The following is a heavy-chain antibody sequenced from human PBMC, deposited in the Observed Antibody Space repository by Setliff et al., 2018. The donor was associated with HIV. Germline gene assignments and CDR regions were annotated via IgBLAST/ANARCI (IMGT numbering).Heavy chain of an antibody. CDR2: ISSNGTTI. CDR1: GFTFSSYS. V-gene: IGHV3-48*04. Sequence: ETLSLSCAASGFTFSSYSMNWVRQAPGKGLEWVSYISSNGTTIYYADSVKGRFTISRDNAKNSLYLQMNSLRAEDTAVYYCARPNYYGSSGSFDYWGQGTLVTVSS. CDR3: ARPNYYGSSGSFDY. D-gene: IGHD3-22*01. J-gene: IGHJ4*02.